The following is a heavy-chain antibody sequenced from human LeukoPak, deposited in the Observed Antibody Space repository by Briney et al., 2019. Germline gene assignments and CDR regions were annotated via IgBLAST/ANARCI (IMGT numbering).Heavy chain of an antibody. D-gene: IGHD6-6*01. CDR1: GFTFSSYS. CDR2: ISSSSSTI. J-gene: IGHJ4*02. V-gene: IGHV3-48*04. CDR3: ARGEWSSSPFDF. Sequence: PGGSLRLSCAASGFTFSSYSMNWVRQAPGKGLEWVSYISSSSSTIYYADSVKGRFTVSRDNARKSLYLQMNSLRAEDTAVYYCARGEWSSSPFDFWGQGTLVTVSS.